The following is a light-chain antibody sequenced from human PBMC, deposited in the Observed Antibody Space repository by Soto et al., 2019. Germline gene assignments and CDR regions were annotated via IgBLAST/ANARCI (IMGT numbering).Light chain of an antibody. J-gene: IGKJ2*01. CDR2: LGS. CDR1: QSLLHNNGYNY. V-gene: IGKV2-28*01. CDR3: MQALQTPLT. Sequence: DLVMTQSPLSLPVTPGEPASISCRSSQSLLHNNGYNYLDWYLQKPGQSPQLLIYLGSNRASGVPDRFSGSGSGTDFTLKISRVEAEDVGVYYYCMQALQTPLTFGQGTKLEIK.